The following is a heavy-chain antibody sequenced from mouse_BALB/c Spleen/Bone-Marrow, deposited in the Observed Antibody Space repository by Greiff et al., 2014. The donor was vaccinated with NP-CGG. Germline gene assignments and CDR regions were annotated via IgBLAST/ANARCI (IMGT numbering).Heavy chain of an antibody. V-gene: IGHV14-3*02. CDR3: ARYDYGVYFDY. CDR2: IDPANGNT. D-gene: IGHD2-4*01. CDR1: GFNIKDTY. J-gene: IGHJ2*01. Sequence: VQLQQPGAEVVKPGASVKLSCTASGFNIKDTYMHWVKQRPEQGLEWIGRIDPANGNTKYDPKFQGKTTITADTSSNTAYLRLSSLTSEDTAVYYCARYDYGVYFDYWGQGTTLTVSS.